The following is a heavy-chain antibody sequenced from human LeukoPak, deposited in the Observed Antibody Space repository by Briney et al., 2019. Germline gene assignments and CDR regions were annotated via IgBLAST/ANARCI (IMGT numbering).Heavy chain of an antibody. V-gene: IGHV3-30*02. CDR3: AKAPRSGWYYFDY. CDR1: GFTFSSYG. CDR2: IRYDGSNK. D-gene: IGHD6-19*01. J-gene: IGHJ4*02. Sequence: PGGSLRLSCAASGFTFSSYGMHWVRQAPGKGLEWVAFIRYDGSNKYYADSVKGRFTISRDNSKNTLYLQMNSLRAEDTAVYYCAKAPRSGWYYFDYWGQGTLVTVSS.